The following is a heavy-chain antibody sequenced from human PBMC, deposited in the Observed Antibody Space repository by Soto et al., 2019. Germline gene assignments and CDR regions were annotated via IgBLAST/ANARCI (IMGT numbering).Heavy chain of an antibody. D-gene: IGHD6-19*01. CDR1: DDSFRGAEYY. CDR3: ARGPAYIDGWRTFDL. Sequence: VLLQESGPGLLRPSETLSLTCTVSDDSFRGAEYYWSWIRQPLGKAPEWIGYTYYNGDTKYNPALRSRVTMSEDTSKNQFSLRLSSVTAADTAVYFCARGPAYIDGWRTFDLWGRGILVTVSS. J-gene: IGHJ4*02. V-gene: IGHV4-61*08. CDR2: TYYNGDT.